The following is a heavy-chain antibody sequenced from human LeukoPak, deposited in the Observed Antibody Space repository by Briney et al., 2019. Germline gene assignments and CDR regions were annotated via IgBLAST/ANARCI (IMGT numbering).Heavy chain of an antibody. CDR1: GGSFSSADYY. CDR3: ASGRDLTATLPY. Sequence: SQTLSLTCTVSGGSFSSADYYWSWVRQHPGKGVEWIGYIYYTGSTYYNSSLQSRVTISLETSKNQFSLKLNSVTAADTAVYYCASGRDLTATLPYWGRGTLVTVSS. J-gene: IGHJ4*02. V-gene: IGHV4-31*03. D-gene: IGHD2-21*02. CDR2: IYYTGST.